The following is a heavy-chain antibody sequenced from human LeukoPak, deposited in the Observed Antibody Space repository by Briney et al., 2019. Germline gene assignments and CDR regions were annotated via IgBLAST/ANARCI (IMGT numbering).Heavy chain of an antibody. V-gene: IGHV3-9*01. D-gene: IGHD6-19*01. CDR1: GFTFDDYA. J-gene: IGHJ3*02. CDR2: ISWNSGSI. Sequence: PGRSLRLSCAASGFTFDDYAMHWVRQAPGKGLEWVSGISWNSGSIGYADSVKGRFTISRDNAKNSLYLQMNSLRAEDTALYYCAKDSVAVAGRGGAFDIWGQGTMVTVSS. CDR3: AKDSVAVAGRGGAFDI.